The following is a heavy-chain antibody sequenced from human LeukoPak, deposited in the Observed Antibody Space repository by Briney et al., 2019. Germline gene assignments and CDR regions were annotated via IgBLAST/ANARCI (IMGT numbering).Heavy chain of an antibody. CDR1: GFTFGDYA. J-gene: IGHJ6*03. D-gene: IGHD2-21*01. Sequence: GGSLRLSCTASGFTFGDYALGWVRQAPGKGLEWVGFIRSKGYGGTTEDAASVKGSFTISRDDSKSIAYLHMNSLETEDTAVYYCTRCGPSTIYYHYYYMDVWGKGTTVTVSS. V-gene: IGHV3-49*04. CDR3: TRCGPSTIYYHYYYMDV. CDR2: IRSKGYGGTT.